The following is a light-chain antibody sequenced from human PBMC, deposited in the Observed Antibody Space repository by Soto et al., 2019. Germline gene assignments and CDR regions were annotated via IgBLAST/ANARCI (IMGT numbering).Light chain of an antibody. CDR2: RGT. CDR3: CSSAPESTYV. CDR1: SSDIGAYDY. J-gene: IGLJ1*01. V-gene: IGLV2-23*01. Sequence: QSVLTQPASVSGSPGQSITISCSGTSSDIGAYDYVSWYHQHPGRAPKLIIYRGTKRPSGVSTRFSGSVSGNTASLTVSGLQAEDEAEYFCCSSAPESTYVFGTGTKVTVL.